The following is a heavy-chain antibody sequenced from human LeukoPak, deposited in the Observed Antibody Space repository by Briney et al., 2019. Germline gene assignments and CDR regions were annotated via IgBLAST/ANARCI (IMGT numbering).Heavy chain of an antibody. D-gene: IGHD2-8*01. CDR3: ARGVPRYCTNGVCSLDY. Sequence: ASVKVSCKASGYTFTSYGISWVRQAPGQGLEWMGWISPYNGNTNYAQKLQGRVTMTTDTSTSTAYMELRSLRSDDTAVYYCARGVPRYCTNGVCSLDYWGQGTLVTVSS. J-gene: IGHJ4*02. CDR2: ISPYNGNT. V-gene: IGHV1-18*01. CDR1: GYTFTSYG.